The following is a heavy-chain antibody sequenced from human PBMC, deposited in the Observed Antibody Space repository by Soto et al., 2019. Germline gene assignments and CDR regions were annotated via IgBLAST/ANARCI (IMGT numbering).Heavy chain of an antibody. CDR2: IYHSGST. Sequence: SETLSLTCAVSGGSISSGGYPWSWIRQPPGKGLEWIGYIYHSGSTYYNPSLKSRVTISVDRSKNQFSLKLSSVTAADTAVYYCARGHCSSTSCYSWFDPWGQGTLVTVSS. CDR3: ARGHCSSTSCYSWFDP. J-gene: IGHJ5*02. D-gene: IGHD2-2*01. CDR1: GGSISSGGYP. V-gene: IGHV4-30-2*01.